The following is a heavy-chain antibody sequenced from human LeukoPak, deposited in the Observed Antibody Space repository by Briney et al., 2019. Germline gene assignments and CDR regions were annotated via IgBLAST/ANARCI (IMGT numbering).Heavy chain of an antibody. J-gene: IGHJ4*02. D-gene: IGHD3-22*01. CDR2: ISGSGGRN. Sequence: PGGSLRLSCAVSGFTLSNYGMSWVRQGPGKGLEGGAGISGSGGRNNYADSVKGRFTISRDNPKNTLYLQMNSLRVEDTAVYFCAKRGVVIRVILVGFHKEAYYFDSWGQGALVTVSS. V-gene: IGHV3-23*01. CDR3: AKRGVVIRVILVGFHKEAYYFDS. CDR1: GFTLSNYG.